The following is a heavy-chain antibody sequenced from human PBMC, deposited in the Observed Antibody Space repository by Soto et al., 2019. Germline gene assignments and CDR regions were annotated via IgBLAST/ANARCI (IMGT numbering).Heavy chain of an antibody. CDR3: ARQGAPGWPPVDFDI. D-gene: IGHD1-26*01. Sequence: GESLKISCKGSGYSFTSYWIGWVRQVPGKGLEWMGIIYPGDSDTRYSPSFQGQVTISADKSISTAYLQWSSLKASDTAMYYCARQGAPGWPPVDFDIWGQGTMVTVS. J-gene: IGHJ3*02. CDR1: GYSFTSYW. CDR2: IYPGDSDT. V-gene: IGHV5-51*01.